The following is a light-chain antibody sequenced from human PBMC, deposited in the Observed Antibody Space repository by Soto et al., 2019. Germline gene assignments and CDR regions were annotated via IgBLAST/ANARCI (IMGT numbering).Light chain of an antibody. J-gene: IGKJ5*01. Sequence: EIVLTQSPATLSLSPGERATLSCRASQSVTSYLAWYQQKPGQAPRLLIYDASNRATGISARFSGSGSGKDFTLTISSLEPEDFAVYYCQQRRNWITFGQGTRLEIK. CDR2: DAS. CDR1: QSVTSY. V-gene: IGKV3-11*01. CDR3: QQRRNWIT.